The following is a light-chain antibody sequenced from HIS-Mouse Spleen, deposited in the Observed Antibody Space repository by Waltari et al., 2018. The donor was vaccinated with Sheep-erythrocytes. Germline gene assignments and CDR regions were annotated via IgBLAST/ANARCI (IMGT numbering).Light chain of an antibody. CDR2: LGS. CDR1: QSLLHSNGYNY. V-gene: IGKV2-28*01. J-gene: IGKJ3*01. Sequence: DIVMTQSPLSLPVTPGEPASISCRSSQSLLHSNGYNYLDWYLQKPGQSPQLLIYLGSNRDSGVHDRFSGSGSGTDFTLKISRVEAEDVGVYYCMQALQTPIFTFGPGTKVDIK. CDR3: MQALQTPIFT.